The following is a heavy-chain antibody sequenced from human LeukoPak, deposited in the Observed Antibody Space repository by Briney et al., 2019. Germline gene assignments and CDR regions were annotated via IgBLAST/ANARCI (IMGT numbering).Heavy chain of an antibody. CDR2: IIPIFGTA. J-gene: IGHJ3*02. CDR3: ARGYDSSGYGAFDI. CDR1: GGTFSSYA. V-gene: IGHV1-69*01. D-gene: IGHD3-22*01. Sequence: SVKVSCKASGGTFSSYAISWVRQAPGQGLEWMGGIIPIFGTANYAQKFQGRVTITADESTSTAYMELSRLRSDDTAVYYCARGYDSSGYGAFDIWGQGTMVTLSS.